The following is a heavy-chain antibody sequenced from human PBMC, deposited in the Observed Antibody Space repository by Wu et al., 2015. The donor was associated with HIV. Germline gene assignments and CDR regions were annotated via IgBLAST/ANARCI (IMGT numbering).Heavy chain of an antibody. J-gene: IGHJ6*02. CDR2: IIPVFGTI. CDR1: GNTFSSDI. D-gene: IGHD3-10*01. CDR3: ARAPEERFWEYVYYGMDV. V-gene: IGHV1-69*13. Sequence: QVQLLQSGAEVKKPGSSVKVSCKVSGNTFSSDIFNWVRQAPGQGLEWMGRIIPVFGTINYAQKFQGRVTLTADESAMTVYLEMSSLRIEDTAIYYCARAPEERFWEYVYYGMDVWGQGTTVIVSS.